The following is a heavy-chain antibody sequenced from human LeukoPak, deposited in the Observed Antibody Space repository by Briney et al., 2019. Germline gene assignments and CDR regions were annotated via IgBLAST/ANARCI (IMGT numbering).Heavy chain of an antibody. Sequence: SETLSLTCTVSGGSISSGSYYWTWIRQPAGTGLEWIGRIYTSGSTNYNPSLKSRVTTSVDTSKNQFSLKLSSVTAADTAVYYCARQRGSPPYYFDYWGQGTLVTVSS. CDR2: IYTSGST. CDR1: GGSISSGSYY. V-gene: IGHV4-61*02. D-gene: IGHD3-10*01. CDR3: ARQRGSPPYYFDY. J-gene: IGHJ4*02.